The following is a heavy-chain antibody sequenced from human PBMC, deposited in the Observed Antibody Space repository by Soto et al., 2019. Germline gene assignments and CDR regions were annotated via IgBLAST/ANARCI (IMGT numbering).Heavy chain of an antibody. CDR2: ISAYNANA. CDR3: ARENSYFDY. V-gene: IGHV1-18*01. CDR1: GYTFRNFG. Sequence: QIQLLQSGAEVKKPGASVKVTCKASGYTFRNFGISWVRQAPGQGLEWMGWISAYNANANYAQKFQGRLTMTADTSTSTAYMELRSLRSDDTAVYYRARENSYFDYWGQGTLVTVSS. J-gene: IGHJ4*02.